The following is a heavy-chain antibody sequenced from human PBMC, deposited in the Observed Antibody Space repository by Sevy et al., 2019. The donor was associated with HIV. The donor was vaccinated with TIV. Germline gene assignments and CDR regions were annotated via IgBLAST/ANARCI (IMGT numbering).Heavy chain of an antibody. D-gene: IGHD2-8*01. V-gene: IGHV3-30-3*01. Sequence: GGSLRLSCAASGFTFSSYAMHWVRQAPGKGLEWVAVISYDGSNKYDADSVKGRFTISRDNSKNTLYLQMNSLRAEDTAVYYCARGYCTNGVCYTKRYYYYGMDDWGQWTTVTVSS. CDR2: ISYDGSNK. CDR3: ARGYCTNGVCYTKRYYYYGMDD. CDR1: GFTFSSYA. J-gene: IGHJ6*02.